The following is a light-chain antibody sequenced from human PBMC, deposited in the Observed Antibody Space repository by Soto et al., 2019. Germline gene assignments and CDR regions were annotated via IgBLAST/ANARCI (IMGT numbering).Light chain of an antibody. J-gene: IGKJ5*01. Sequence: EIVMTQSPATLSVSPGGRATLSCRASQSIGDTLAWYQQKPGQAPRLLIYGASSRASGIPDRFSGSGSGTDFTLTISRRETEDFAVFYCQQYGTSEIIFGQGTRLEIK. CDR2: GAS. CDR3: QQYGTSEII. V-gene: IGKV3-20*01. CDR1: QSIGDT.